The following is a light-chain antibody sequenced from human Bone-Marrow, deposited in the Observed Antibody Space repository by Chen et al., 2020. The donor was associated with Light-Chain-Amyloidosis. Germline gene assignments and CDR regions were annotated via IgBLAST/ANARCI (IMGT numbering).Light chain of an antibody. CDR1: SSNIGSNT. V-gene: IGLV1-44*01. CDR3: AAWDDSLNGPV. CDR2: SNN. J-gene: IGLJ3*02. Sequence: QSVLTQPPSASGTPGQRVTISCSGSSSNIGSNTVNWYQQLPGTAPKRLLYSNNQRPSGVPDRFSGSTSGTSASLAISGLQSEDEADYYCAAWDDSLNGPVFGGGTKLTVL.